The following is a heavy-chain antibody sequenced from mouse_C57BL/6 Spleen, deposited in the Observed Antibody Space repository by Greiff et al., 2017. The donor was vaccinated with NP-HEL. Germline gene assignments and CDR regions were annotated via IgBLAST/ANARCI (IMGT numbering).Heavy chain of an antibody. Sequence: EVQLQQSGPELVKPGASVKMSCKASGYTFTDYNMHWVKQSHGKSLEWIGYINPNNGGTSYNQKFKGKATLTVNKSSSTAYMELRSLTSEDSAVYYCARNYGYDVHWYFDVWGTGTTVTVSS. J-gene: IGHJ1*03. V-gene: IGHV1-22*01. CDR2: INPNNGGT. CDR3: ARNYGYDVHWYFDV. CDR1: GYTFTDYN. D-gene: IGHD2-2*01.